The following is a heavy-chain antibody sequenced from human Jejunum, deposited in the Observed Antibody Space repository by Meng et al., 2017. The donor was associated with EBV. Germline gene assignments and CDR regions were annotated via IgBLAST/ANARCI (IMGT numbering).Heavy chain of an antibody. CDR3: ARELGGRFNY. Sequence: QVHLVQSGAEVKASGASVKLSCKSSGYIFTDFALHRLRQAPGQSPEWMTWINPGTGGRQFSHKFQGRVTITSDTSASTVYMELSGLRSEDTAMYYCARELGGRFNYWGQGALVTVSS. D-gene: IGHD1-26*01. J-gene: IGHJ4*01. CDR2: INPGTGGR. CDR1: GYIFTDFA. V-gene: IGHV1-3*01.